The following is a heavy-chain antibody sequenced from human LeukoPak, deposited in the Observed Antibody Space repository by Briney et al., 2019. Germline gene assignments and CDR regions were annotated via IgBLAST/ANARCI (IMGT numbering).Heavy chain of an antibody. CDR2: IKLDGSEK. CDR3: AKDLGLKVFDY. Sequence: GGSLRLSCVASVFTFGKYWMSWVRQAPGKGLEWVANIKLDGSEKNYVDSVKGRFTISRDNSKNTVYMQMNGLRADDTAVYFCAKDLGLKVFDYWGQGTLVTVSS. J-gene: IGHJ4*02. CDR1: VFTFGKYW. V-gene: IGHV3-7*01.